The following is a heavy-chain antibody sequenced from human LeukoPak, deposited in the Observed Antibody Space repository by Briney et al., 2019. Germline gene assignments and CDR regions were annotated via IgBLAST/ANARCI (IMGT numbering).Heavy chain of an antibody. CDR1: GYTFTGYY. CDR2: INPNSGGT. Sequence: GASVKVSCKASGYTFTGYYMHWVRQASGQGLEWMGWINPNSGGTNYAQKFQGRVTMTRDTSISTAYMELSRLRSDDTAVYYCARWVSYSNYYFDYWGQGTLVTVSS. J-gene: IGHJ4*02. D-gene: IGHD4-11*01. V-gene: IGHV1-2*02. CDR3: ARWVSYSNYYFDY.